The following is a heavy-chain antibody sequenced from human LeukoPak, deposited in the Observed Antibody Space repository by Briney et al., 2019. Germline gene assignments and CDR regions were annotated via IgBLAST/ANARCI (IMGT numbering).Heavy chain of an antibody. D-gene: IGHD2-15*01. Sequence: SQTLSLTCTVSGGSISSGGYYWSWIRQHPGKGLEWIGYIYYSGSTYYNPSLKSRVTISVDTSKNQLSPKLSSVTAADTAAYYSAADRGYCSGGSCDQGNYFANWGQGTLVTVSS. CDR1: GGSISSGGYY. J-gene: IGHJ4*02. CDR2: IYYSGST. CDR3: AADRGYCSGGSCDQGNYFAN. V-gene: IGHV4-31*03.